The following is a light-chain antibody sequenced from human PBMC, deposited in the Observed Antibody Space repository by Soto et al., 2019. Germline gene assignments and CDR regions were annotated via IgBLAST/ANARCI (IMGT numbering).Light chain of an antibody. V-gene: IGLV2-8*01. CDR3: SSYAGSNNLV. CDR2: EVT. Sequence: QSALTQPPSASGSPGQSVTISCNRATSDVGGYNYVSWCQQHQGKAPKLMIYEVTKRPSGVTDLFSGSKSGNTASRTVSGLDAEDEADYYCSSYAGSNNLVFGGGTKVTVL. CDR1: TSDVGGYNY. J-gene: IGLJ3*02.